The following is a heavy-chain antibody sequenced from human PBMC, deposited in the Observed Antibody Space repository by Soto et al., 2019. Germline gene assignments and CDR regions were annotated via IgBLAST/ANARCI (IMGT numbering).Heavy chain of an antibody. CDR3: AKEFGYCSSTSCYDFDY. D-gene: IGHD2-2*01. V-gene: IGHV3-23*01. Sequence: PGGSLRLSCAASGFTFYSYAMSWVRQAPGKGLEWVSAISGTSENTFYADSVNGRFTISRDNFKDTVYLQMNSLRGEDTAVYYCAKEFGYCSSTSCYDFDYWGQGTLVTVSS. CDR1: GFTFYSYA. CDR2: ISGTSENT. J-gene: IGHJ4*02.